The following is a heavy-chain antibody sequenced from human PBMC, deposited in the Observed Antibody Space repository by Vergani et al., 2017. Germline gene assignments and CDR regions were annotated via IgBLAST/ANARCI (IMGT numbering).Heavy chain of an antibody. Sequence: QVQLVQSGAEVKKPGASVKVSCKASGYTFTSYYMHWVRQAPGQGLEWMGIINPSGGSTSYAQKFQVRVTMTRDTSTSTVYMELSSLRSEDTAVYYCARGPQWVLHYYYGMDVWGQGTTVTVSS. CDR3: ARGPQWVLHYYYGMDV. CDR1: GYTFTSYY. V-gene: IGHV1-46*01. CDR2: INPSGGST. D-gene: IGHD1-26*01. J-gene: IGHJ6*02.